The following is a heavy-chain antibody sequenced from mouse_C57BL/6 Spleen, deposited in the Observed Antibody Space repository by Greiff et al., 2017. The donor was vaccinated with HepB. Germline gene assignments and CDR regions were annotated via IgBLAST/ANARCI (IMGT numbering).Heavy chain of an antibody. Sequence: VKLMESGPGLVAPSQSLSITCTVSGFSLTSYAISWVRQPPGKGLEWLGVIWTGGGTNYNSALKSRLSISKDNSKSQVFLKMNSLQTDDTARYYCARNGRIYDGYCFDYWGQGTTLTVSS. CDR2: IWTGGGT. D-gene: IGHD2-3*01. J-gene: IGHJ2*01. CDR1: GFSLTSYA. CDR3: ARNGRIYDGYCFDY. V-gene: IGHV2-9-1*01.